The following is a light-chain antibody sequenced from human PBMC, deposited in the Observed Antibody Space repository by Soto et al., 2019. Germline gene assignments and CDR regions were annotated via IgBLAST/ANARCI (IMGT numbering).Light chain of an antibody. CDR3: QQHNNWPRT. V-gene: IGKV3-15*01. J-gene: IGKJ1*01. CDR1: QTVDNN. CDR2: GAS. Sequence: EIVMTQSPATLSVSPGERATLSCRATQTVDNNLVWYQQKPGQAPRLLIYGASTRATGIPARFSGSGSGTEFTLTISSLQSEDFAVYYCQQHNNWPRTFGQGTKVDIK.